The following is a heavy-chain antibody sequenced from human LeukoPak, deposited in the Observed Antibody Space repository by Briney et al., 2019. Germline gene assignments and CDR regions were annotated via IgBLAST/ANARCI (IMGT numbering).Heavy chain of an antibody. J-gene: IGHJ4*02. CDR2: ISSSSYI. Sequence: GSLRLSCAASGFTFSSYSMNWVRQAPGKGLEWVSSISSSSYIYYADSVKGRFTISRDNAKNSLYLQMNSLRAEDTAVYYCATDSSGYYVFDYWGQGTLVTVSS. CDR3: ATDSSGYYVFDY. D-gene: IGHD3-22*01. V-gene: IGHV3-21*01. CDR1: GFTFSSYS.